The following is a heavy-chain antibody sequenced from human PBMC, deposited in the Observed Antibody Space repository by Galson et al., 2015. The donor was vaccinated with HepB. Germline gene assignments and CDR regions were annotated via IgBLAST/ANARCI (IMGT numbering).Heavy chain of an antibody. V-gene: IGHV2-70*01. Sequence: ALVKPTQPLTLTCTFSGFSLSTSGMCVSWIRQPPGKALEWLALIDWDDDKYYSTSLKTRLTISKDTSKNQVVLTMTNMDPVDTATYYCARKGAAAGSYYFDYWGQGTLVTVSS. J-gene: IGHJ4*02. CDR3: ARKGAAAGSYYFDY. CDR2: IDWDDDK. CDR1: GFSLSTSGMC. D-gene: IGHD6-13*01.